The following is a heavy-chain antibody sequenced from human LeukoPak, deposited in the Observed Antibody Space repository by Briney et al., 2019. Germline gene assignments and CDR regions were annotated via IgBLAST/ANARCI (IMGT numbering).Heavy chain of an antibody. V-gene: IGHV4-34*01. CDR1: GGSFSGYY. J-gene: IGHJ6*02. D-gene: IGHD3-22*01. CDR2: INHSGST. CDR3: ARLRYDSSGYLSTRYYGMDV. Sequence: SETLSLTCAVYGGSFSGYYWTWIRQPPGKGLEWIGEINHSGSTNYNPSLKSRVTISIDTSKNQFSLILSSVTAADTAVYYCARLRYDSSGYLSTRYYGMDVWGQGTTVTVSS.